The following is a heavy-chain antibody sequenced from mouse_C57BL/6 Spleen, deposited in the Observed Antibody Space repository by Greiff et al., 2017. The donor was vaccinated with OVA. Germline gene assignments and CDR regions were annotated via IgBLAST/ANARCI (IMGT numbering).Heavy chain of an antibody. V-gene: IGHV3-6*01. J-gene: IGHJ2*01. CDR2: ISYDGSN. CDR1: GYSITSGYY. D-gene: IGHD2-4*01. CDR3: ASLYYDDDDY. Sequence: VQLQESGPGLVKPSQSLSLTCSVTGYSITSGYYWNWIRQFPGNKLEWMGYISYDGSNNYNPSLKNRISITRDTSKNQFFLKLNSVTTEDTATYYCASLYYDDDDYWGQGTTLTVSS.